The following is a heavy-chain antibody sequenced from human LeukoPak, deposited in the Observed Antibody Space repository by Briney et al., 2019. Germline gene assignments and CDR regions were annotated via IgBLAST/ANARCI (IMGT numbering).Heavy chain of an antibody. CDR2: IDPSGADT. Sequence: GESLKISCKGSGYTFTSHWIGWVRQMPGKGLEWMGIIDPSGADTRYSPSFQGQVTISADKSISTAYLQWGSLKASDTAMYHCARSSASYHFGMDVWGKGTTVTVSS. CDR3: ARSSASYHFGMDV. D-gene: IGHD3-10*01. CDR1: GYTFTSHW. V-gene: IGHV5-51*01. J-gene: IGHJ6*04.